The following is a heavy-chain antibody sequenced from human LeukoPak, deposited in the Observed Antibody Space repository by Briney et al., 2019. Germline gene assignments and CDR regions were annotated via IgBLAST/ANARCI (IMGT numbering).Heavy chain of an antibody. CDR1: GYSFTSYW. V-gene: IGHV5-51*01. CDR3: PRTYYYDSSGQYYFDY. CDR2: IYPGDSDT. D-gene: IGHD3-22*01. Sequence: GESLKIFCKGSGYSFTSYWIGWVRQMPGKGLEWMGIIYPGDSDTRYSPSFQGQVTISADKSISTAYLQWSSLKASDTAMYYCPRTYYYDSSGQYYFDYWGQGPLVTVSS. J-gene: IGHJ4*02.